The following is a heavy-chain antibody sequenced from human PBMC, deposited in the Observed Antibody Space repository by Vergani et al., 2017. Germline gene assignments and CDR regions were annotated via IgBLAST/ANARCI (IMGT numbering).Heavy chain of an antibody. CDR2: VSHSGDT. V-gene: IGHV4-38-2*01. J-gene: IGHJ5*02. CDR1: GDTISSGNK. Sequence: QVRLQESGQGLVKPSETLSLTCAVSGDTISSGNKWGWIRQPPGKGLEWIISVSHSGDTYFNPSIKGRVSISMDTSKNYFFLTLSSLTAADTAMYYCARRSSSYYFDIWGQGVLITVSS. D-gene: IGHD3-22*01. CDR3: ARRSSSYYFDI.